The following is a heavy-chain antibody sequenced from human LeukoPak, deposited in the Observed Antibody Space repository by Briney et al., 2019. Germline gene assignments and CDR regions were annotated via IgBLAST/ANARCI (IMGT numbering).Heavy chain of an antibody. Sequence: GGSLRLSCAASGFTFSSSGIHWVRQAPGRGLEWVSFIRYDASNKYYADSVKGRFTISSDNSKNTVYLLMNSLTAEDTAVYYCAKSVWDIAAANLYYFDYWGQGPLVTVSS. CDR2: IRYDASNK. D-gene: IGHD6-13*01. J-gene: IGHJ4*02. CDR3: AKSVWDIAAANLYYFDY. V-gene: IGHV3-30*02. CDR1: GFTFSSSG.